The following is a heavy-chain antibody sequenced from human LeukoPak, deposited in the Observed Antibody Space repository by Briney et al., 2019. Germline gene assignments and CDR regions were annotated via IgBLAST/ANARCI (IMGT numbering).Heavy chain of an antibody. CDR2: AGSSSR. CDR1: GFSFSNYA. CDR3: AKQRGALRENYYMDV. Sequence: PGGSLRLSCLASGFSFSNYAMSWVRQAPGKGLEWVSNAGSSSRLYGDSVKGRFSVSRDNSKNTLCLQMNSLRADDTAVYYCAKQRGALRENYYMDVWGKGTTVTVSS. J-gene: IGHJ6*03. V-gene: IGHV3-23*01.